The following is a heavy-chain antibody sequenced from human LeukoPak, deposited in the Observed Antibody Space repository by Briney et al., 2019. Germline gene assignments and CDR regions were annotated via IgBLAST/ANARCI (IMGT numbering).Heavy chain of an antibody. Sequence: GGSLRLSCEASGFTFNTYSMNWARQAPGKGLEWVSSIDSSGGCMFYADSVKGRFIISRDNAKDSLYLQMNRLRVEDTAVYYCLRGDRRDYWGQGTLVTVSS. CDR2: IDSSGGCM. J-gene: IGHJ4*02. CDR1: GFTFNTYS. CDR3: LRGDRRDY. V-gene: IGHV3-21*06.